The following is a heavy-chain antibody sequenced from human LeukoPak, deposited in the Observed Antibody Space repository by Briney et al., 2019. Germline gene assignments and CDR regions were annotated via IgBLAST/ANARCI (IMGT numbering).Heavy chain of an antibody. CDR3: ARLYYYDSSRRGAFDI. CDR1: GYSFTSYW. V-gene: IGHV5-51*01. Sequence: GESLKISCKGSGYSFTSYWIGWVRQMPGKGLEWMGIIYPGDSDTRYSPSFQGQVTISADKSISTAYLQWSSLKAADTAMYYCARLYYYDSSRRGAFDIWGQGTMVTVSS. CDR2: IYPGDSDT. D-gene: IGHD3-22*01. J-gene: IGHJ3*02.